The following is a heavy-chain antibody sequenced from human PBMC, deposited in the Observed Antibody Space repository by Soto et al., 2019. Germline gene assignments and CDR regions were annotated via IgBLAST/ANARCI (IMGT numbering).Heavy chain of an antibody. CDR1: GYSFTSYW. CDR2: IYPGDSDT. CDR3: ARRDTVTPGSYGMDV. Sequence: GESLKISCKGSGYSFTSYWIGWVRQMPGKGLEWMGIIYPGDSDTRYSPSFQGQVTTSADKSISTAYLQWSSLKASDTAMYYCARRDTVTPGSYGMDVWGQGTTVTVSS. J-gene: IGHJ6*02. D-gene: IGHD4-4*01. V-gene: IGHV5-51*01.